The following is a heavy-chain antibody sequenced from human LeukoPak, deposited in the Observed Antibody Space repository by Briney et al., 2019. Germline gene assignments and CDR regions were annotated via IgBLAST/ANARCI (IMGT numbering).Heavy chain of an antibody. CDR2: VHHSFSS. D-gene: IGHD4-11*01. Sequence: SETLSLTCAVSGASINDYYWSWIRQTPGKGLEWIGHVHHSFSSNFSPSLKSRVTMSMDTSKSQFSLRVTSVTAADTAVYYCACYSVLGRTFDCWGQGTQVTVSS. CDR3: ACYSVLGRTFDC. J-gene: IGHJ4*02. V-gene: IGHV4-59*01. CDR1: GASINDYY.